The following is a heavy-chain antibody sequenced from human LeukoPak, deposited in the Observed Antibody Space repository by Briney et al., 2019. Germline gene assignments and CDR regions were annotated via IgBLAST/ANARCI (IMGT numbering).Heavy chain of an antibody. Sequence: ASVKVSCKASGYTFTGDYMRWVRQAPGQGLEWMGWINPNSGGTNYAQKSQGRVTMTRDTSISTAYMELSRLRSDDTAVYYCAREIVATILAGAFDIWGQGTMVTVSS. V-gene: IGHV1-2*02. J-gene: IGHJ3*02. CDR2: INPNSGGT. CDR3: AREIVATILAGAFDI. CDR1: GYTFTGDY. D-gene: IGHD5-12*01.